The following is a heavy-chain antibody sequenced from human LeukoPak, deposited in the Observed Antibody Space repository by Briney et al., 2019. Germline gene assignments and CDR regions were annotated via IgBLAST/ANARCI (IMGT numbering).Heavy chain of an antibody. V-gene: IGHV3-53*05. D-gene: IGHD3-9*01. CDR3: ARGKDWYAFDI. CDR2: IYSGGST. Sequence: PGGSLRLSCAASGFTVSSNYMSWVRQAPGKGLEWVSVIYSGGSTYYADSVKGRFTISRDNSKNTLYLQMNSLRAEDTAVYYCARGKDWYAFDIWGQGTMVTVSS. J-gene: IGHJ3*02. CDR1: GFTVSSNY.